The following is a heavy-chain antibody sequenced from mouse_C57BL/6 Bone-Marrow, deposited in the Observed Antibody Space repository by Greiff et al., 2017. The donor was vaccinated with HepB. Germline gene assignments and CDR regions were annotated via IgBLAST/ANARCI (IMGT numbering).Heavy chain of an antibody. D-gene: IGHD2-2*01. Sequence: VQLQQSGAELVRPGASVTLSCKASGYTFTDYDMPWVKQTPVHGLEWIGAIDPETGGTAYNQKFKGKAILTADKSSSTAYMELRSLTSEDSAVYYCTRGGGYPLAYWGQGTLVTVSA. CDR3: TRGGGYPLAY. V-gene: IGHV1-15*01. J-gene: IGHJ3*01. CDR2: IDPETGGT. CDR1: GYTFTDYD.